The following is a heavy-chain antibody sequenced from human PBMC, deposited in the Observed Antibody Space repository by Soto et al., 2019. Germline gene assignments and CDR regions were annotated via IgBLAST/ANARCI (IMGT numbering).Heavy chain of an antibody. Sequence: ASVKVSCKASGHTFTSYYMHCARQAPGQGLEWMGIINPSGGSTSYAQKFQGRVTMTRDTSTSTVYMELSSLRSEDTAVYYCATSNYDPNWFDPWGQGTLVTVSS. V-gene: IGHV1-46*01. CDR3: ATSNYDPNWFDP. CDR1: GHTFTSYY. D-gene: IGHD4-4*01. J-gene: IGHJ5*02. CDR2: INPSGGST.